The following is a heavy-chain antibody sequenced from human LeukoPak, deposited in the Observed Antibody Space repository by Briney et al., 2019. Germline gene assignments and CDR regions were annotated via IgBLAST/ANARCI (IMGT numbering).Heavy chain of an antibody. V-gene: IGHV3-23*01. CDR2: ISGNGGST. D-gene: IGHD4-17*01. CDR3: AKYRDVTSKGSGLGS. CDR1: GFTVSSNY. Sequence: GGSLRLSCAASGFTVSSNYMSWVRQAPGKGLEWVSAISGNGGSTYYTDSVKGRFTISRDNSRNTLYVQMTRLTAEDTAVYYCAKYRDVTSKGSGLGSLGQGTLVTVSS. J-gene: IGHJ5*01.